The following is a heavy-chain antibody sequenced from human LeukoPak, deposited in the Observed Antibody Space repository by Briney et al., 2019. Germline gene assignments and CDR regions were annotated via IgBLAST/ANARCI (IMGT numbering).Heavy chain of an antibody. V-gene: IGHV2-5*01. D-gene: IGHD2-2*01. Sequence: SGPTLVNPTQTLTLTCTFSGFSLSTSGVGVGWIRQPPGKALEWLALIYWNDDKRYSPSLKSRLTITKDTSKNQVVLTMTNMDPVDTATYYCAHRTLLRYCSSTSCYDAFDIWGQGTMVTVSS. J-gene: IGHJ3*02. CDR3: AHRTLLRYCSSTSCYDAFDI. CDR2: IYWNDDK. CDR1: GFSLSTSGVG.